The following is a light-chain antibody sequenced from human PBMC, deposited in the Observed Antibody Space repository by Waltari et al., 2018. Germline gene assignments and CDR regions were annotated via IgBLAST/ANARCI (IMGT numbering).Light chain of an antibody. CDR1: QSVSYSPDNKNY. CDR2: WAS. V-gene: IGKV4-1*01. Sequence: DVVMTQSPDSLAVSLGERATINCKSTQSVSYSPDNKNYLAWFQQKPGQPPKLLIYWASTRESGVPDRFTGSGAGTHFTLTISSLQAEDVAVYYCKKYYIAPWTFGQGSKVEIK. J-gene: IGKJ1*01. CDR3: KKYYIAPWT.